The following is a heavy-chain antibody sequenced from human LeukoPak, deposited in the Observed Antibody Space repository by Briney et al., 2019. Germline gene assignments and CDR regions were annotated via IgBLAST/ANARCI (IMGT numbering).Heavy chain of an antibody. V-gene: IGHV3-49*04. CDR1: GLSFGGDA. Sequence: GGSLILSCRGSGLSFGGDAVSWVRQAPGKGLEWVGFIRDKVSGGTTEYVASVRGRFTISRDDSRSIAYLQMTRLKTEDTAVYYCTINYYNGSLYEDYWGQGTLVTVSS. CDR3: TINYYNGSLYEDY. J-gene: IGHJ4*02. D-gene: IGHD3-22*01. CDR2: IRDKVSGGTT.